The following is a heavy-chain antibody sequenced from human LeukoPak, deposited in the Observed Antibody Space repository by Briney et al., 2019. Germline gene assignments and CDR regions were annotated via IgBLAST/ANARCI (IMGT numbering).Heavy chain of an antibody. CDR1: GGSFSGYY. CDR3: ARANCDYVWESYRQTHFDY. CDR2: INHSGST. Sequence: SETLSLTCAVYGGSFSGYYWSWIRQPPRKGLEWIGEINHSGSTNYNPSLKSRVTISVDMSKNQFSLKLRSVTAADTGVYYCARANCDYVWESYRQTHFDYWGQGTLVTVSS. V-gene: IGHV4-34*01. D-gene: IGHD3-16*02. J-gene: IGHJ4*02.